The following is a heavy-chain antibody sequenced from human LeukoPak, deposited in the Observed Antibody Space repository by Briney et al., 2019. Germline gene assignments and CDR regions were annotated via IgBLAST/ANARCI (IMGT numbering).Heavy chain of an antibody. V-gene: IGHV1-69*13. CDR3: ARDPSPGITDKNSAYYGSGTYYDY. J-gene: IGHJ4*02. CDR2: IIPMFDTA. D-gene: IGHD3-10*01. Sequence: SVKVSCKASGDTFSSDVISWVRQAPGQGLEWMGGIIPMFDTASYAQKFQGRVTITADESTSTVYMELSSPRSEDTAVYYCARDPSPGITDKNSAYYGSGTYYDYWGQGTRVTVSS. CDR1: GDTFSSDV.